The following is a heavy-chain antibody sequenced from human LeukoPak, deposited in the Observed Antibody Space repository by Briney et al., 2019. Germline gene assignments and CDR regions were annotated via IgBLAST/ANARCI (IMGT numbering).Heavy chain of an antibody. D-gene: IGHD4-23*01. CDR3: ARARGATVVTPVPYYFDY. Sequence: KPSETLSLTCAVYGGSFSGYYWSWIRQPPGKGLEWIGSIYYSGSTYYNPSLKSRVTISVDTSKNQFSLKLSSVTAADTAVYYCARARGATVVTPVPYYFDYWGQGTLVTVSS. CDR2: IYYSGST. J-gene: IGHJ4*02. V-gene: IGHV4-34*01. CDR1: GGSFSGYY.